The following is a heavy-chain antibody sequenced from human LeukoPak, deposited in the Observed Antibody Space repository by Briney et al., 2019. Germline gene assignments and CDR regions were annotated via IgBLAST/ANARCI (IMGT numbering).Heavy chain of an antibody. V-gene: IGHV3-7*03. CDR1: GFTFSSYW. D-gene: IGHD2-2*01. CDR2: INHNGNVN. J-gene: IGHJ4*02. Sequence: PGGSLRLSCAASGFTFSSYWMNWARQAPGKGLEWVASINHNGNVNYYVDSVKGRFTISRDNSKNTLYLQMNSLRAEDTAVYYCAKDPPTAIVVVPAASNYWGQGTLVTVSS. CDR3: AKDPPTAIVVVPAASNY.